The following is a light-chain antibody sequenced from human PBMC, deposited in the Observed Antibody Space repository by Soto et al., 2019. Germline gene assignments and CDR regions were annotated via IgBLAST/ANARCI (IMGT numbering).Light chain of an antibody. CDR2: DNY. V-gene: IGLV1-51*01. CDR1: TSNIGSNY. Sequence: QLVLTQPPSVSAAPGQKVTISCSGSTSNIGSNYVSWYQQLPGTAPKLLIYDNYNRPSGIPDRYSGSKSGTSATLGISGLQTGDEADYYCGTWDNSLSGGGVVFGGGTKLTVL. CDR3: GTWDNSLSGGGVV. J-gene: IGLJ3*02.